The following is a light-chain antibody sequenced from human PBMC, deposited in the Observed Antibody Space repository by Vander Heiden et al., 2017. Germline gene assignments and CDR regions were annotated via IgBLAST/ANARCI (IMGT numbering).Light chain of an antibody. CDR1: QSISSW. J-gene: IGKJ3*01. V-gene: IGKV1-5*03. Sequence: DIQIPQSPSTLSASVGDRVTITCRASQSISSWLAWYQQKPGRAPKVLIYKASNLESGVPSRFSGSGSGTEFTLTISSLQPDDSATYYCQQYDSYLFTFGPGTKVDIK. CDR3: QQYDSYLFT. CDR2: KAS.